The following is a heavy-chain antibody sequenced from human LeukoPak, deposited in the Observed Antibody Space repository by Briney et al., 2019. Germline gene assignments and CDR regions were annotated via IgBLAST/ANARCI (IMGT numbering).Heavy chain of an antibody. CDR3: ARDSFYYDSRRDFQH. D-gene: IGHD3-22*01. Sequence: GGSLRLSCAASGFTFSSYWMHWVRQAPGKGLVWVSRINSDGSSTSYADSVKGRFTISRDNAKNTLYLQMNSLRAEDTAVYYCARDSFYYDSRRDFQHWGQGTLVTVSS. CDR1: GFTFSSYW. V-gene: IGHV3-74*01. J-gene: IGHJ1*01. CDR2: INSDGSST.